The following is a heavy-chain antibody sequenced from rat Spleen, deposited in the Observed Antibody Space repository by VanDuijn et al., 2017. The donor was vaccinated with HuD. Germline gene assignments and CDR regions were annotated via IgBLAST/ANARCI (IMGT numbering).Heavy chain of an antibody. J-gene: IGHJ2*01. CDR2: ISYDGGST. CDR3: TTVSITP. CDR1: GFTFSNYG. Sequence: EVQLVESGGGLVQPGRSMKLSCAASGFTFSNYGMAWVRQAPKKGLEWVAYISYDGGSTYYRDSVKGRFTISRDNAKSTLYLQMDSLRSEDTATYYCTTVSITPWGHGVMVTVSS. V-gene: IGHV5-20*01. D-gene: IGHD1-4*01.